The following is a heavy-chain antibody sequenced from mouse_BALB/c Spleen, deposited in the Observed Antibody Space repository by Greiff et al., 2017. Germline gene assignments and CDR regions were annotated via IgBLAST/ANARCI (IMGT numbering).Heavy chain of an antibody. J-gene: IGHJ2*01. CDR1: GYSFTGYF. D-gene: IGHD6-1*01. CDR2: INPYNGDT. CDR3: AREGARYYFDY. Sequence: VQLKQSGPELVKPGASVKISCKASGYSFTGYFMNWVMQSHGKSLEWIGRINPYNGDTFYNQKFKGKATLTVDKSSSTAHMELRSLASEDSAVYYCAREGARYYFDYWGQGTTLTVSS. V-gene: IGHV1-20*02.